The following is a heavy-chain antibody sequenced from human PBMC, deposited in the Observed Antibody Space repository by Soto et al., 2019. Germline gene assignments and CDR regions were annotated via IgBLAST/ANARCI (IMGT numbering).Heavy chain of an antibody. J-gene: IGHJ4*02. CDR3: ARDHYCRGDTCYLFSFDY. D-gene: IGHD2-15*01. CDR1: GGSFSGYY. Sequence: SETLSLTCAVYGGSFSGYYWTWIRQPPGTGLEWIGEINHSGSTNYNPSLKSRVTISVDTSKNQFSLKLTSVTAADTAVYYCARDHYCRGDTCYLFSFDYWGQGTQVTVSS. V-gene: IGHV4-34*01. CDR2: INHSGST.